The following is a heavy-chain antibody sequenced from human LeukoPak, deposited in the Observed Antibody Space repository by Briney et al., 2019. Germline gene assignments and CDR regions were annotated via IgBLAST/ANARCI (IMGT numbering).Heavy chain of an antibody. J-gene: IGHJ4*02. V-gene: IGHV1-2*06. CDR1: GYTFTGYY. CDR2: INPNSGGT. CDR3: ASSTQYYYDSSGQYYFDY. Sequence: ASVKVSCKASGYTFTGYYMHWVRQAPGQGLEWVGRINPNSGGTNYAQNFQGRVTMTRDTSISTAYMDLSRLRSDDTAVYYCASSTQYYYDSSGQYYFDYWGQGTLVTVSS. D-gene: IGHD3-22*01.